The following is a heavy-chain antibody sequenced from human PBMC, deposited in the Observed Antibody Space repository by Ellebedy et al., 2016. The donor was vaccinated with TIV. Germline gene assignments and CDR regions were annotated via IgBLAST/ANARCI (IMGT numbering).Heavy chain of an antibody. CDR2: IYHSGST. CDR3: ARATTVSIDY. J-gene: IGHJ4*02. V-gene: IGHV4-59*01. D-gene: IGHD4-17*01. Sequence: MPSETLSLTCTVSGGSMSRYYSSWIRQPPGKGLEWIGYIYHSGSTNYNPSLKSRITISLDTSKNQFSLKLRSVTAADPAVYYCARATTVSIDYWGQGTLVTVSS. CDR1: GGSMSRYY.